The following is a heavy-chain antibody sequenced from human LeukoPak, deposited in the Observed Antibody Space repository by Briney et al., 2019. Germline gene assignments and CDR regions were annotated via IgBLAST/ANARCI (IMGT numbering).Heavy chain of an antibody. Sequence: PGGSLRLSCAASGFTFSSYWMSWVRQAPGRGLEWVANIKQDGSEKYYVDSVKGRFTISRDNAKNSLYLQMNSLRAEDTAVYYCARGSRYCGGDCFDYWGQGTLVTVSS. CDR1: GFTFSSYW. CDR3: ARGSRYCGGDCFDY. J-gene: IGHJ4*02. V-gene: IGHV3-7*01. CDR2: IKQDGSEK. D-gene: IGHD2-21*01.